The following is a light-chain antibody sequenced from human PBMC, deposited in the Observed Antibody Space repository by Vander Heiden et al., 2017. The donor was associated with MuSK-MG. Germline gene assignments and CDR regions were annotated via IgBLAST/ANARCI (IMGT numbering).Light chain of an antibody. CDR1: QSVLYSSSNKNY. CDR2: WAS. J-gene: IGKJ2*01. Sequence: DIVMTQSPDSLAVSLGERATINCRSSQSVLYSSSNKNYLAWFQQKPGQPPKLLIYWASARESGVPDRFRGSGSGTDLTLTISSLQAEDVAVYYCQQDYSTPYTFRQGTKMEMK. CDR3: QQDYSTPYT. V-gene: IGKV4-1*01.